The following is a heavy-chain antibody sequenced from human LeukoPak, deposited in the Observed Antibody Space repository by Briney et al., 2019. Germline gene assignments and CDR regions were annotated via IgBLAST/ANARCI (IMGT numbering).Heavy chain of an antibody. CDR3: ARAYYENIGDAFDI. D-gene: IGHD3-22*01. CDR1: GGSISSYY. CDR2: IYYSGST. J-gene: IGHJ3*02. V-gene: IGHV4-59*01. Sequence: SETLSLTCTVSGGSISSYYWSWIRQPPGKGPEWIGYIYYSGSTNYNPSLKSRVTISVDTSKNQFSLKLSSVTAADTAVYYCARAYYENIGDAFDIWGQGTMVTVSS.